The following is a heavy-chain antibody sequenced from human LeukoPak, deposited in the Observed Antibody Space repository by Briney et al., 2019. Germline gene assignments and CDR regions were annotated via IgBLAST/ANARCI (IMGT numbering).Heavy chain of an antibody. CDR1: GLTFSSYS. D-gene: IGHD3-3*01. J-gene: IGHJ4*02. CDR2: ISSSSSYI. Sequence: GGSLRLSCAASGLTFSSYSMNWVRQAPGKGLEWVSSISSSSSYIYYADSVKGRFTISRDNAKNSLYLQMNSLRAEDTAVYYCARGTDDFWSGYSITWGQGTLVTVSS. CDR3: ARGTDDFWSGYSIT. V-gene: IGHV3-21*01.